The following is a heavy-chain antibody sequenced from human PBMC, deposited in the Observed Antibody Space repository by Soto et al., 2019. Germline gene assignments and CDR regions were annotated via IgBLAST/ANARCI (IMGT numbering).Heavy chain of an antibody. J-gene: IGHJ4*02. CDR1: GYTVTGYD. CDR3: ARGPGMGAPDY. D-gene: IGHD1-26*01. Sequence: GASVKVSCKASGYTVTGYDIHWVRQATGQGLEWLGIINGNDGSATYSQKFQDRVTMTRDTSTSTVYMDLSSLRFEDTAVYYCARGPGMGAPDYWGQGILVTVSS. V-gene: IGHV1-46*03. CDR2: INGNDGSA.